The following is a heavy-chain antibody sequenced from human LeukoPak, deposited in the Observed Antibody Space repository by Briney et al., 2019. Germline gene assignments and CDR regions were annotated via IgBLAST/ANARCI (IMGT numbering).Heavy chain of an antibody. D-gene: IGHD6-13*01. CDR3: ARVYSSSIQYYYYYMDV. CDR2: IRYDGSNK. Sequence: GGSLRLSCAASGFTFSSYGMHWVRQAPGKGLEWVAFIRYDGSNKYYADSVKGRFTISRDNSKNTLYLQMNSLRAEDTAVYYCARVYSSSIQYYYYYMDVWGKGTTVTVSS. V-gene: IGHV3-30*02. J-gene: IGHJ6*03. CDR1: GFTFSSYG.